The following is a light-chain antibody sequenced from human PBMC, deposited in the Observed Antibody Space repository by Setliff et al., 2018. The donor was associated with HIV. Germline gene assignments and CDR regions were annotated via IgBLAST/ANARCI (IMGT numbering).Light chain of an antibody. CDR2: LAS. Sequence: DIVMTQSPDSLTGSLGERATIRCKPSQSVLYNSNNKNSFSWYQQKPGQPPKLLIYLASTRESGVPDRFSGSGSGTNFTLTISNLRAEDVAFYYCQQYYSFPYTFGQGTKVYIK. CDR3: QQYYSFPYT. V-gene: IGKV4-1*01. CDR1: QSVLYNSNNKNS. J-gene: IGKJ2*01.